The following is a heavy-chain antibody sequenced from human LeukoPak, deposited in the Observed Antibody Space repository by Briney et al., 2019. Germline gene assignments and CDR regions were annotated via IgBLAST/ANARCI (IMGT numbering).Heavy chain of an antibody. Sequence: KPSETLSLTCSVSGASISSHYWSWIRQPPGKGLEWIGYIHYSGSTNCNPSLKSRVTISLDTSKNQFSLKLSSVTAADTAVYYCARAAVTTSRYFQHWGQGTLVTVSS. J-gene: IGHJ1*01. CDR1: GASISSHY. CDR3: ARAAVTTSRYFQH. CDR2: IHYSGST. V-gene: IGHV4-59*11. D-gene: IGHD4-17*01.